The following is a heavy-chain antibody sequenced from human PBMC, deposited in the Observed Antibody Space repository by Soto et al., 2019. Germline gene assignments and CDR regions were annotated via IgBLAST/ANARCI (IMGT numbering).Heavy chain of an antibody. CDR1: GFTFSSCA. Sequence: EVQLLESGGGLVQPGGSLRLSCAASGFTFSSCAMGWVRQAPGKGLEWVSGISGGGKNTYYADSVKGRSAISRDNSKNTFYLQMNSLRVEDTAVYYCARDSGLNYYDSGRYYYLHYFDYWGQGTLVTVSS. V-gene: IGHV3-23*01. CDR3: ARDSGLNYYDSGRYYYLHYFDY. D-gene: IGHD3-10*01. J-gene: IGHJ4*02. CDR2: ISGGGKNT.